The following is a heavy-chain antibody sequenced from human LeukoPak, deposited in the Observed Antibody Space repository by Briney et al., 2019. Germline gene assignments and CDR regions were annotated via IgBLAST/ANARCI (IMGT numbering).Heavy chain of an antibody. CDR1: GFTFSSYA. Sequence: PGGSLRLSCAASGFTFSSYAMSWVRQAPGKGLEWVSAISGSGGSTYYADSVKGRFSISRDNSKNTLYLQMNSLRAEDTAVCYCANRGRRDFDYWGQGTLVTVSS. CDR2: ISGSGGST. J-gene: IGHJ4*02. CDR3: ANRGRRDFDY. D-gene: IGHD5-24*01. V-gene: IGHV3-23*01.